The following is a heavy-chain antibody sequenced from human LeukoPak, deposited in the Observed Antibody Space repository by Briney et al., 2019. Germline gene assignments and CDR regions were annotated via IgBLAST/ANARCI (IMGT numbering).Heavy chain of an antibody. CDR1: GFTFSSYA. CDR2: ISGSGGST. J-gene: IGHJ4*02. D-gene: IGHD6-19*01. V-gene: IGHV3-23*01. CDR3: AHGDSSGYY. Sequence: GESLKISCAASGFTFSSYAMSWVRQAPGKGLEWVSAISGSGGSTYYADSVKGRFTISRDNSKNTLYLQMNSLRAEDTAVYYCAHGDSSGYYWGQGTLVTVSS.